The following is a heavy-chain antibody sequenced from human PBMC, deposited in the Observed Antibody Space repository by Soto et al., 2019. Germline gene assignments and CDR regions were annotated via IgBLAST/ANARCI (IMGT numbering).Heavy chain of an antibody. CDR1: GGSVNNANYF. CDR2: IYYSGST. D-gene: IGHD4-17*01. J-gene: IGHJ6*02. Sequence: QVRLEESGPGLVKPSETLSLICSVSGGSVNNANYFWNWIRHHPENGLEWIGYIYYSGSTRYNPSFKTRATLSIDTSKNQFSLRLNSGTVADTAVSFCARDADYGGSRGGMDVWGRGTTVTVSS. V-gene: IGHV4-31*03. CDR3: ARDADYGGSRGGMDV.